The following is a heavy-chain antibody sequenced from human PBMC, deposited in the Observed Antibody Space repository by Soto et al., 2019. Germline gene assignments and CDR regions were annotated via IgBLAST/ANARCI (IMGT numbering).Heavy chain of an antibody. CDR2: IKQDGSNK. CDR1: GFTLSMYW. J-gene: IGHJ3*02. Sequence: ESGGGLVQPGGSLRLSCAASGFTLSMYWMTWVRQAPGRWLEWVANIKQDGSNKSYLDSVRGRFTISRDNVRNSLYLQMDSLRAEDTALYYCARDVSPGSSSLYLDAFDIWGQGTMVIVSS. D-gene: IGHD6-13*01. V-gene: IGHV3-7*05. CDR3: ARDVSPGSSSLYLDAFDI.